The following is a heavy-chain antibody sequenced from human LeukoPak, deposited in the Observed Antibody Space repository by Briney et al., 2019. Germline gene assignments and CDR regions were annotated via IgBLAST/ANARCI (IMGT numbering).Heavy chain of an antibody. Sequence: QVQLQESGPGLVKPSHTLSLPCTVSRGSISIGDSYCSWIRQPPSKGLEWIGYIYYSGSTYYNPSLKSRVTISVDTSKNQFSLKLSSVTAADTAVYYCARESTAILDYWGQGTLVTVSS. V-gene: IGHV4-30-4*08. J-gene: IGHJ4*02. D-gene: IGHD5-18*01. CDR1: RGSISIGDSY. CDR2: IYYSGST. CDR3: ARESTAILDY.